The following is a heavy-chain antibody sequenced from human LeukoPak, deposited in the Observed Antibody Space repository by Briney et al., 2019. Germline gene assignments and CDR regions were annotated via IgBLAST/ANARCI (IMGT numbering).Heavy chain of an antibody. CDR1: GFTFSSYW. J-gene: IGHJ4*02. CDR3: AREGEYSDYDSLDS. D-gene: IGHD5-12*01. V-gene: IGHV3-74*01. Sequence: PGGSLRPSCAASGFTFSSYWMHWVRQGPGKGLVWVSRIKSDGGSTTYADSVKGRFTISRDNAKNTLYLQMNSLRAEDTAVYYCAREGEYSDYDSLDSWGQGTLVTVSS. CDR2: IKSDGGST.